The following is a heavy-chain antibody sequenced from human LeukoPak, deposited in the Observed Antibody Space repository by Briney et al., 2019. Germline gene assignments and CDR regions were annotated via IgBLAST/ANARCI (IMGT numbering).Heavy chain of an antibody. CDR2: ISGSGGST. CDR1: GFTFSVYG. V-gene: IGHV3-23*01. D-gene: IGHD3-10*01. Sequence: GGSLRLSCAASGFTFSVYGMSWVRQAPGKGLEWVSAISGSGGSTYYADSVKGRFTISRDNSKNTLYLQMNSLRAEDTAVYYCAKDGYYYGSGSYYEDCYMDVWGKGTTVTVSS. CDR3: AKDGYYYGSGSYYEDCYMDV. J-gene: IGHJ6*03.